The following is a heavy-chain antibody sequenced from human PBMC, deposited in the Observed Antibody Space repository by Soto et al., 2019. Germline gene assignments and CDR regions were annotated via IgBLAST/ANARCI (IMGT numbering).Heavy chain of an antibody. CDR2: ISAYNGNT. D-gene: IGHD6-13*01. CDR3: ARSLSICSTHGMDV. Sequence: ASVKVSCKASGYTFTSYGISWVRLAPGQGLEWMGWISAYNGNTNYAQKLQGRVTMTTDTSTSTAYMELRSLRSDDTAVYYCARSLSICSTHGMDVWGQGTTVTVSS. V-gene: IGHV1-18*01. CDR1: GYTFTSYG. J-gene: IGHJ6*02.